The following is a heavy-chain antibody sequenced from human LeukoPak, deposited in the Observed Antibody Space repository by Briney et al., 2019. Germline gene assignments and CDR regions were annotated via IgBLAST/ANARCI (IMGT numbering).Heavy chain of an antibody. Sequence: GGSLRLSCAASGFTFSSYSMNWVRQAPGKGLEWVSSISSSSSYIYYADSVKGRFTISRDNAKNSLYLQMNSLRAEDTAVYYCARDTEWLGELYPDDYWGQGTLVTVSS. V-gene: IGHV3-21*01. CDR2: ISSSSSYI. CDR1: GFTFSSYS. J-gene: IGHJ4*02. CDR3: ARDTEWLGELYPDDY. D-gene: IGHD3-10*01.